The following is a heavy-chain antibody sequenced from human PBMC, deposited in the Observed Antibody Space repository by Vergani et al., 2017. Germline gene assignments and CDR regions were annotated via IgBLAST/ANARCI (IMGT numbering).Heavy chain of an antibody. CDR3: ARVYPTITMIVLPGWFDP. V-gene: IGHV4-61*08. CDR2: IYYSGST. Sequence: QVQLQESGPGLVKPSQTLSLTCTVSGGSISSGGYYWSWIRQHPGKGLEWIGSIYYSGSTNYNPSLKSRVTISVDTSKNQFSLKLSSVTAADTAVYYCARVYPTITMIVLPGWFDPWGQGTLVTVSS. J-gene: IGHJ5*02. CDR1: GGSISSGGYY. D-gene: IGHD3-22*01.